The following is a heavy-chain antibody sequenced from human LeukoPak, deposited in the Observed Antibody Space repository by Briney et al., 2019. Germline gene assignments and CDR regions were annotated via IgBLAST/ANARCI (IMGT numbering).Heavy chain of an antibody. V-gene: IGHV3-74*01. J-gene: IGHJ3*02. CDR3: ARSRTFAFEI. D-gene: IGHD1-1*01. CDR2: IKSDGTST. CDR1: GFTFSSYW. Sequence: LGGSLRLSCAVSGFTFSSYWMHWVRQAPGKGLVWVSRIKSDGTSTDYADSVKGRFTISRDNVKNTLYLQMNSLRAEDTGVYYCARSRTFAFEIWGQGTMVSVSS.